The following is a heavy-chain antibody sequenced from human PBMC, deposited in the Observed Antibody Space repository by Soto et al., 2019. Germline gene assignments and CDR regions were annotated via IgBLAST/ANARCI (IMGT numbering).Heavy chain of an antibody. CDR1: GGTFSSYA. J-gene: IGHJ3*02. Sequence: ASVKVSCKASGGTFSSYAISWVRQAPGQGLEWMGGIIPIFGTANYAQKFQGRVTITADESTSTAYMELSSLRSEDTAVYYCARDMTTVTSDAFDIWGQGTMVTVSS. D-gene: IGHD4-17*01. V-gene: IGHV1-69*13. CDR3: ARDMTTVTSDAFDI. CDR2: IIPIFGTA.